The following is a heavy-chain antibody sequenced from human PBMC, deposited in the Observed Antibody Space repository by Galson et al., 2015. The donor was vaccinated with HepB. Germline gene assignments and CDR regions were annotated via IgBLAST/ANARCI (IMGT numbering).Heavy chain of an antibody. Sequence: SLRLSCAASGFTFSSYAMSWVRQAPGKGLEWVSAISGSGGSTYYADFVKGRFTISRDNSKNTLYLQMNRLRAEDTAVSYCASPLLGYCSSTSCYGGDYWGQGTLVTVAS. D-gene: IGHD2-2*01. CDR2: ISGSGGST. V-gene: IGHV3-23*01. J-gene: IGHJ4*02. CDR1: GFTFSSYA. CDR3: ASPLLGYCSSTSCYGGDY.